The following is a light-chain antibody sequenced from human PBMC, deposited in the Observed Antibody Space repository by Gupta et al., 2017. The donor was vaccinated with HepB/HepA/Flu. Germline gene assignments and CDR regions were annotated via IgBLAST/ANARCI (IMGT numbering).Light chain of an antibody. CDR1: HNINPW. Sequence: TLSASVGDRVTITCRASHNINPWLAWYQHRPGKAPKLLMYQASILQSGVPSRFSGSGSGTQFTLTSTSRQPDDSATYYCQQYGYYRSFGQGTRLEIK. V-gene: IGKV1-5*03. J-gene: IGKJ2*01. CDR3: QQYGYYRS. CDR2: QAS.